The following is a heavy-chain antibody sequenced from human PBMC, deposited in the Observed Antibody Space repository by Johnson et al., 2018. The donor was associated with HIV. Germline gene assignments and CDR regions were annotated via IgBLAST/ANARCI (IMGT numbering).Heavy chain of an antibody. CDR1: GFAFRNYG. D-gene: IGHD3-3*01. CDR2: IWYDGTDK. CDR3: AKPYYDFWSGYYEYNAFDL. J-gene: IGHJ3*01. Sequence: QVQLVESGGGVVQPGTSLRLSCAASGFAFRNYGMHWVRQAPGKGLEWVALIWYDGTDKYYADSVKGRFSISRDNSKNTLNLQMNRLRAEDTAVYYCAKPYYDFWSGYYEYNAFDLWGQGTSVTVS. V-gene: IGHV3-33*06.